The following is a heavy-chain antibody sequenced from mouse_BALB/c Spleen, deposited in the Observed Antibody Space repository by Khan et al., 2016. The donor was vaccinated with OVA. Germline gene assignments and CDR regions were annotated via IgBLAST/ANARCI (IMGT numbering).Heavy chain of an antibody. J-gene: IGHJ3*01. CDR2: INPYNDGT. D-gene: IGHD2-4*01. V-gene: IGHV1S136*01. Sequence: VQLQQSGPELVKPGASVKMSCKASGYTFTSYVMHWVKQKPGQGLEWIGYINPYNDGTKYNEKFKGKATLTSDKSSSTAYMELSSLTSEDSAVYYCASGGGDYEYHDDDSFAYGGQGTLVTVSA. CDR1: GYTFTSYV. CDR3: ASGGGDYEYHDDDSFAY.